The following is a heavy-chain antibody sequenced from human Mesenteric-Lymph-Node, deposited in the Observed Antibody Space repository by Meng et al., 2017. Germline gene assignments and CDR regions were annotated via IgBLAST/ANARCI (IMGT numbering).Heavy chain of an antibody. CDR3: VHLGRSGYYYAGYFDY. D-gene: IGHD3-22*01. J-gene: IGHJ4*02. V-gene: IGHV2-70*12. CDR1: GFSLNTSGMC. Sequence: SGPTLVKPTQTLTLTCAFSGFSLNTSGMCVTWIRQPPGMALEWLALIDWDDDKYYSTSLKTRLTISKDTSKNQVVLTMTNMDPVDTATHYCVHLGRSGYYYAGYFDYWGQGALVTVSS. CDR2: IDWDDDK.